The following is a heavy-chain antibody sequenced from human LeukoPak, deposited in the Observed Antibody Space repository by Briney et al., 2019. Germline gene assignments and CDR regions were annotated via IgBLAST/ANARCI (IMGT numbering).Heavy chain of an antibody. Sequence: PGRSLRLSCAASGFTFSSYAMHWVRQAPGKGLEWVAVISYDGSNKYYADSVKGRFTISRDNSKNTLYLQMNSLRAEDTAVYYCARDLPGEVTMATIQYYFDYWGQGTLVTVSS. J-gene: IGHJ4*02. CDR2: ISYDGSNK. CDR3: ARDLPGEVTMATIQYYFDY. V-gene: IGHV3-30*04. CDR1: GFTFSSYA. D-gene: IGHD5-24*01.